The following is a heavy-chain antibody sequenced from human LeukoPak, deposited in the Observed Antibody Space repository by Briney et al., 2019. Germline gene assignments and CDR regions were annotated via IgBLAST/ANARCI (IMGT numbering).Heavy chain of an antibody. D-gene: IGHD3-16*01. Sequence: PGGSLRLSRAASGFIFSKAWMAWVRQAPGKGLEWVGHIKPKTDDGTTDYAAPVKGRFTISRDDSKSTLYLQMNSLNTEDTAVYFCTSALNLVLGELLGYWGQGTLVTVSS. CDR2: IKPKTDDGTT. CDR1: GFIFSKAW. V-gene: IGHV3-15*01. J-gene: IGHJ4*02. CDR3: TSALNLVLGELLGY.